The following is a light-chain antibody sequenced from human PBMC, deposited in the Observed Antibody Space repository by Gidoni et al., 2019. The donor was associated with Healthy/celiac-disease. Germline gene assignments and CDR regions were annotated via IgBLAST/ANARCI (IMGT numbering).Light chain of an antibody. CDR1: QSVSSSY. Sequence: EIVLTQSPGTLPLSPGERATLSCRASQSVSSSYLAWYQQKPGQAPRLLIYGASSRATGIPERFSGSGSGTDFTLTISRLEPEDFAVYYCQQCGSSPLTFGGGTKVEIK. V-gene: IGKV3-20*01. CDR3: QQCGSSPLT. CDR2: GAS. J-gene: IGKJ4*01.